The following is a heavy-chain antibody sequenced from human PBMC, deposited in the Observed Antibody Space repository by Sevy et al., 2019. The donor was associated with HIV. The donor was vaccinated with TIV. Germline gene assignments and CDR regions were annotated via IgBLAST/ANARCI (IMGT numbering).Heavy chain of an antibody. CDR2: IHHAGST. CDR3: ARGIRGGHLAFDI. V-gene: IGHV4-30-2*01. CDR1: GGSITSTDFS. Sequence: TMSLTCAVSGGSITSTDFSCSWIRQAPGRGLEWIGFIHHAGSTSYNPSFQSRVTISVDRPRNEFSLKLSSVTAADTAVYYCARGIRGGHLAFDIWGQGTMVTVSS. J-gene: IGHJ3*02. D-gene: IGHD2-15*01.